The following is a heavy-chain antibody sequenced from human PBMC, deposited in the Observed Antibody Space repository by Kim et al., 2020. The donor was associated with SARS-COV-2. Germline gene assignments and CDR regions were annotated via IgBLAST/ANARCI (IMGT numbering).Heavy chain of an antibody. Sequence: GGSLRLSCAASGFTFSSYAMHWVRQAPGKGLEWVAVISYDGSNKYYVDSVKGRFTISRDNSKNTLYLKMNSLRAEDTAVYYCASGGGYCSSTSCYAGRWDYYGMDVWGQGTTVTVSS. V-gene: IGHV3-30*04. D-gene: IGHD2-2*01. CDR3: ASGGGYCSSTSCYAGRWDYYGMDV. CDR2: ISYDGSNK. CDR1: GFTFSSYA. J-gene: IGHJ6*02.